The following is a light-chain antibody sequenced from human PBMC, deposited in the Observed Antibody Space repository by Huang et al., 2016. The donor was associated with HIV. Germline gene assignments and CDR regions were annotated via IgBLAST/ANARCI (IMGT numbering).Light chain of an antibody. CDR2: GAS. Sequence: DIQMTQSPSSLSASVGDRVTITCRASQSISSYVSLYRQKPGKAPKLLIYGASILQSGVPSRFSGSGSRTDFTLTISSVQPEDLATYYCQQSYNTPWTFGQGTKVEIK. CDR3: QQSYNTPWT. V-gene: IGKV1-39*01. CDR1: QSISSY. J-gene: IGKJ1*01.